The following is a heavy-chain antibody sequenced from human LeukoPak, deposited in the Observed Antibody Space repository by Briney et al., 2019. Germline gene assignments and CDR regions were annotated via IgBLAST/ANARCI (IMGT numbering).Heavy chain of an antibody. V-gene: IGHV4-31*03. CDR2: IYYSGST. Sequence: SETLSLTCTVSGGSISSSSYYWSWIRQHPGKGLEWIGYIYYSGSTYYNPSLKSRVTISVDTSKNQFSLKLSSVTAADTAVYYCASGSYGYFDYWGQGTLVTVSS. J-gene: IGHJ4*02. CDR1: GGSISSSSYY. CDR3: ASGSYGYFDY. D-gene: IGHD1-26*01.